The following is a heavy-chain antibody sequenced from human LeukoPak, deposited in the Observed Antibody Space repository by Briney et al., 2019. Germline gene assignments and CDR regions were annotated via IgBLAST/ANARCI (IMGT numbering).Heavy chain of an antibody. CDR3: ARPLGIAVAAVAFDI. J-gene: IGHJ3*02. Sequence: GGSLRLSFASSGFTFSDYYMSWIRQAPGKGLEWVSYISSSGSTIYYADSVKGGFTISRHNAKNSLYLQMNSLRADDTAVYYCARPLGIAVAAVAFDIWGQGTMVTVSS. CDR2: ISSSGSTI. CDR1: GFTFSDYY. D-gene: IGHD6-19*01. V-gene: IGHV3-11*04.